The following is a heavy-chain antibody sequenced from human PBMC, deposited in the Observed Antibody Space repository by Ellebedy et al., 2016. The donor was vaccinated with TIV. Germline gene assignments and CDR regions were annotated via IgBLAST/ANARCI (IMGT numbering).Heavy chain of an antibody. CDR3: ARDGPFIAAVSMDV. CDR1: GFTFDDYA. J-gene: IGHJ6*03. D-gene: IGHD6-13*01. CDR2: ISWDGGST. Sequence: GESLKISXAASGFTFDDYAMHWVRQAPGKGLEWVSLISWDGGSTYYADSVKGRFTISRDNSKNTLYLQMNSLRAEDTAVYYCARDGPFIAAVSMDVWGKGTTVTVSS. V-gene: IGHV3-43D*03.